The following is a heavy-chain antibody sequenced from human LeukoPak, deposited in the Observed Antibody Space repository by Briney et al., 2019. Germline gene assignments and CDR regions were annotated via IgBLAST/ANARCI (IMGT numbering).Heavy chain of an antibody. CDR1: GYTFTGYY. Sequence: GASVKVSCKASGYTFTGYYMHWVRQAPGQGLEWMGWINPNSGGTNYAQKFQGRVTMTRDTSISTAYMELSRPRSDDTAVYYCARDLGYYYDSSGYYRAPFFDYWGQGTLVTVSS. J-gene: IGHJ4*02. D-gene: IGHD3-22*01. V-gene: IGHV1-2*02. CDR2: INPNSGGT. CDR3: ARDLGYYYDSSGYYRAPFFDY.